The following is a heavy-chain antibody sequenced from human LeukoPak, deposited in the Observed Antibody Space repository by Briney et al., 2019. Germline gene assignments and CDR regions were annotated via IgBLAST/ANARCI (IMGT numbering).Heavy chain of an antibody. CDR3: ARDCSSSAFDI. Sequence: GGSLRLSCAASGFTFNIYTMTWVRQAPGKGLEWVSSIGSTSRYIYYADSAKGRFTISRDNDNNSVYLQMNSLRAEDTAVYFCARDCSSSAFDIWGHGTMVTVSS. D-gene: IGHD2-15*01. J-gene: IGHJ3*02. V-gene: IGHV3-21*04. CDR2: IGSTSRYI. CDR1: GFTFNIYT.